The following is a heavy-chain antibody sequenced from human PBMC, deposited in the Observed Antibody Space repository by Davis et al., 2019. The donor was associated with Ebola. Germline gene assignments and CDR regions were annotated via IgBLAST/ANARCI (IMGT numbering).Heavy chain of an antibody. Sequence: PGGSLRLSCTVSGVSIIDHYWSCIRQSPGKGLEWIGYIDYRGRSTYKPSLRSRITMSVDTSKNQFSLKLSSVTAADTAVYYCARDSSHVPGRVPLDYWGQGTLVTVSS. J-gene: IGHJ4*02. CDR1: GVSIIDHY. D-gene: IGHD3/OR15-3a*01. CDR3: ARDSSHVPGRVPLDY. V-gene: IGHV4-59*11. CDR2: IDYRGRS.